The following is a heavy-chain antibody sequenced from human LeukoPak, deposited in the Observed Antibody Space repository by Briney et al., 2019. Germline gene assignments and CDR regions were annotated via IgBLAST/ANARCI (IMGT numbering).Heavy chain of an antibody. D-gene: IGHD1-26*01. J-gene: IGHJ4*02. CDR1: GGSISSGSYF. Sequence: SETLSLTCTVSGGSISSGSYFWSWIRQPAGKGLEWIGRLYTSGNTNYNPSLQSRVTISVDTSKNQFSLKLNSVTAADTAVYYCARDSGSYPRHPFDLWGQGILVTVSS. CDR2: LYTSGNT. CDR3: ARDSGSYPRHPFDL. V-gene: IGHV4-61*02.